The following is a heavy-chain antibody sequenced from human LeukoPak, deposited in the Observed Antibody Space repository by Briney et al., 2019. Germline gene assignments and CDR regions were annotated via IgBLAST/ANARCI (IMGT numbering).Heavy chain of an antibody. CDR2: IDWDDDE. Sequence: GSGPTLVKPTQTLTLTCTFSGFSLSTSGMCVSWIRQPPGKALEWLARIDWDDDEYYSTSLKTRLTISKDTSKNQVVLTMTNMDPVDTATYYCARIGGSWPAFDPWSQGTLVTVSS. CDR3: ARIGGSWPAFDP. CDR1: GFSLSTSGMC. V-gene: IGHV2-70*11. J-gene: IGHJ5*02. D-gene: IGHD6-13*01.